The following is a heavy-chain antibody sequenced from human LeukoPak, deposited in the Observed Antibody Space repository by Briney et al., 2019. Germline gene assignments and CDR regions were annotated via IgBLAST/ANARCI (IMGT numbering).Heavy chain of an antibody. J-gene: IGHJ4*02. D-gene: IGHD2-15*01. Sequence: GGSLRLSCAASGFTFSSYGMHWVRQAPGKGLEWVAVIPYDGSNKYYADSMKGRFTISRDNSKNTLYLQMNSLRVEDTAVYYCAKDYHHCSGGSCAVFDYWGQGTLVSVSS. CDR1: GFTFSSYG. CDR2: IPYDGSNK. V-gene: IGHV3-30*18. CDR3: AKDYHHCSGGSCAVFDY.